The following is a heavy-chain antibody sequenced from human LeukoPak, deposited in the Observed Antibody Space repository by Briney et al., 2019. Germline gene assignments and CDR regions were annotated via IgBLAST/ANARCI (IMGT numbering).Heavy chain of an antibody. D-gene: IGHD5-24*01. CDR1: GFTFSSYS. J-gene: IGHJ4*02. CDR3: ARRGDGYNSAIDY. V-gene: IGHV3-21*01. Sequence: PGGSLRLSCAASGFTFSSYSMDWVRQAPGQGLEWVSSITTSSSYIYYADSVKGRFTTSRDNAKNSLYLQMNSLRAEDTAVYYCARRGDGYNSAIDYWGQGTLVTVSS. CDR2: ITTSSSYI.